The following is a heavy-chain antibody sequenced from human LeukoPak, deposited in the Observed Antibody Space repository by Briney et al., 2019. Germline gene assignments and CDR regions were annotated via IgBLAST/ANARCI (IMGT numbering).Heavy chain of an antibody. CDR2: ISGSGGST. D-gene: IGHD3-22*01. V-gene: IGHV3-23*01. CDR1: GFTFSSYA. Sequence: GGSLRLSCAASGFTFSSYAMSWVRQAPGKGLEWVSAISGSGGSTYYADSVKGRFTTSRDNSKNTLYLQMNSLRAEDTAVYYCAKDRRYYDSSGYYFDYWGQGTLVTVSS. J-gene: IGHJ4*02. CDR3: AKDRRYYDSSGYYFDY.